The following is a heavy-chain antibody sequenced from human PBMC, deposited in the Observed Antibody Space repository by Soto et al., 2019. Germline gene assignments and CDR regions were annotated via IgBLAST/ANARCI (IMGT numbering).Heavy chain of an antibody. J-gene: IGHJ4*02. D-gene: IGHD3-9*01. V-gene: IGHV4-39*01. CDR3: VSGYFDWLFDY. CDR2: IYYSGST. Sequence: SETLSLTCTVSGGSISSSSYYWGWIRQPPGKGLEWIGSIYYSGSTYYNPSLKSRVTISVDTSKNQFSLKLSSVTAADTAVYYCVSGYFDWLFDYWGQGTLVTVSS. CDR1: GGSISSSSYY.